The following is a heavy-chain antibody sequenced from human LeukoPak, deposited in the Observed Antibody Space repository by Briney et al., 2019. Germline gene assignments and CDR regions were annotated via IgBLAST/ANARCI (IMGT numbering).Heavy chain of an antibody. CDR3: ARQRRGGFDY. J-gene: IGHJ4*02. CDR2: IYYSGST. D-gene: IGHD3-10*01. V-gene: IGHV4-59*08. Sequence: SETLSLTCTVSGGSISSYYWSWIRQPPGKGLEWIGYIYYSGSTNYSPSLKSRVTISVDTSKNQFSLKLSSVTAADTAVYYCARQRRGGFDYWGQGTLVTVSS. CDR1: GGSISSYY.